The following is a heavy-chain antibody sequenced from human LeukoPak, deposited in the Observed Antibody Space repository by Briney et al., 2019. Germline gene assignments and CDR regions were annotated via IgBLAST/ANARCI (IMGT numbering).Heavy chain of an antibody. CDR3: ARHRLRAAAGTMGHFDY. D-gene: IGHD6-13*01. Sequence: PSQTLSLTCTVSGGSIRSFYWSWIRQPPGKGLEWIGSFYHSGSTYYNPSLKSRVTVSVDTSKNQFSLKLSSVTAADTAVYYCARHRLRAAAGTMGHFDYWGQGTLATVSS. J-gene: IGHJ4*02. CDR2: FYHSGST. CDR1: GGSIRSFY. V-gene: IGHV4-59*08.